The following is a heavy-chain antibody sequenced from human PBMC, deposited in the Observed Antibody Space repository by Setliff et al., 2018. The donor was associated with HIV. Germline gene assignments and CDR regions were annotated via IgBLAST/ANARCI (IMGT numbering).Heavy chain of an antibody. J-gene: IGHJ4*02. Sequence: SETLSLTCAVYGGSFSGYYWNWIRQPPGKGLEWIGSVYHSGTTYYNPSLKSRVTISVDMSNNQFSLKVTSVTAADTAVYYCMRGRSITIFGVAYFDFWGQGTQVTVSS. V-gene: IGHV4-34*01. CDR2: VYHSGTT. D-gene: IGHD3-3*01. CDR1: GGSFSGYY. CDR3: MRGRSITIFGVAYFDF.